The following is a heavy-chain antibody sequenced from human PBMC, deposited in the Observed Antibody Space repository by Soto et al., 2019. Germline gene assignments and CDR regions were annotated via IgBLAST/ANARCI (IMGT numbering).Heavy chain of an antibody. CDR3: ARDPGGYPHDAFDI. CDR2: IIPIFGTA. Sequence: QVQLVQCGAEVKKPGSSVKVSCTASGGTFSSYAISWVRQAPGQGLEWMGGIIPIFGTANYAQKFQGRVTITADKSTSTAYMELSSLRSEDTAVYYCARDPGGYPHDAFDIWGQGTMVTVSS. V-gene: IGHV1-69*06. D-gene: IGHD3-16*02. CDR1: GGTFSSYA. J-gene: IGHJ3*02.